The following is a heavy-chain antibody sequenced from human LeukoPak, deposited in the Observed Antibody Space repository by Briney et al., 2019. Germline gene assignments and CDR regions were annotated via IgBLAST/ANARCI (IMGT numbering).Heavy chain of an antibody. CDR1: GFTFSNYG. CDR2: LQNDGSDT. D-gene: IGHD4-17*01. V-gene: IGHV3-30*12. Sequence: GGSLRLSCAGSGFTFSNYGMHWVRQAPDKRLEWVAFLQNDGSDTHYADSVKGRFTISRDNAKNSLYLQMNSLRAEDTAVYYCARDTTWYYGDYVTSRDIDYDYWGQGTLVTVSS. J-gene: IGHJ4*02. CDR3: ARDTTWYYGDYVTSRDIDYDY.